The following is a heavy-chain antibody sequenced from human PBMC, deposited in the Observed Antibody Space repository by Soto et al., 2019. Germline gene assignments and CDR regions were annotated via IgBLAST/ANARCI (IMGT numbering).Heavy chain of an antibody. D-gene: IGHD3-3*01. Sequence: SVKVFCKASGGTFSSYAISWVRQAPGQGLEWMGGIIPIFGTANYAQKFQGRVTITADKSTSTAYMELSSLRSEDTAVYYCAREEHYDFWSGYSKYYYGMDVWGQGTTVTV. CDR1: GGTFSSYA. CDR2: IIPIFGTA. CDR3: AREEHYDFWSGYSKYYYGMDV. J-gene: IGHJ6*02. V-gene: IGHV1-69*06.